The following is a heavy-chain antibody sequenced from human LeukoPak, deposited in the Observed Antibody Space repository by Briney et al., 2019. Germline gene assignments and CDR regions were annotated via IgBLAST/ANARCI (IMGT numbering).Heavy chain of an antibody. Sequence: SETLSLTCTVSGGSISSYYWSWIRQPPGKGLEWIGYIYYSGSTNYNPSLKSRVTISVDTSKNQFSLKLSSVTAADTAVYYCARRDYGNYVKVFDYWGQGTLVTVSS. V-gene: IGHV4-59*12. CDR3: ARRDYGNYVKVFDY. D-gene: IGHD4-11*01. J-gene: IGHJ4*02. CDR1: GGSISSYY. CDR2: IYYSGST.